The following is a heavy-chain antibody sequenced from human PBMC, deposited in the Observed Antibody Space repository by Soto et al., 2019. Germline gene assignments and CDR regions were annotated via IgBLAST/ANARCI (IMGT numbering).Heavy chain of an antibody. Sequence: EVQLLEAGGGLIQPGGSLRLSCSASGFTFSGYAMRWVRQAPGKGLEWVSAITDDALSTFHADSVKGRFAISRDNAKNTLYLQMSSLRAEDTAVYYCAKGSASSRPYFFDYWGQGTLVTVSS. CDR3: AKGSASSRPYFFDY. V-gene: IGHV3-23*01. CDR1: GFTFSGYA. J-gene: IGHJ4*02. D-gene: IGHD2-2*01. CDR2: ITDDALST.